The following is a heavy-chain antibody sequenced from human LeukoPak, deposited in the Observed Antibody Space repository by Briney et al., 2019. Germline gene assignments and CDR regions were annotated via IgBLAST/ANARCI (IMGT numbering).Heavy chain of an antibody. D-gene: IGHD2-15*01. CDR1: GYSISSGTYY. Sequence: SETLSLTCTVSGYSISSGTYYWTWIRQPAGKGLEWIGRISTSGSTNYNPSLKSRVTISVDTSKNQFSLKLSSVTAADTAVYYCARMDRYCSGGSCYSFDPWGQGTLVTVSS. J-gene: IGHJ5*02. V-gene: IGHV4-61*02. CDR2: ISTSGST. CDR3: ARMDRYCSGGSCYSFDP.